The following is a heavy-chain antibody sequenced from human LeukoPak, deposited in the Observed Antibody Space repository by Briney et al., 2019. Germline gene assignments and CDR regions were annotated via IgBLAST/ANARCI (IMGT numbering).Heavy chain of an antibody. CDR1: GFSFSTHW. D-gene: IGHD3-22*01. CDR3: GSLTVVARDH. J-gene: IGHJ4*02. Sequence: GGSLRLSCAASGFSFSTHWMHWVRQAPGKGLVYVAQIKSDGSATAYADSVKGRSTISRDNAKNTLYLEMSSLRAEDTAVYYCGSLTVVARDHWGQGTLVTVSS. CDR2: IKSDGSAT. V-gene: IGHV3-74*01.